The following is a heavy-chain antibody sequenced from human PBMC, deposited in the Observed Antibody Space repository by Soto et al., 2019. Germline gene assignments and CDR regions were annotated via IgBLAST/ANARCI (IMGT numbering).Heavy chain of an antibody. J-gene: IGHJ4*02. CDR3: AREDASIAARYFDY. CDR2: IYHSGST. D-gene: IGHD6-6*01. V-gene: IGHV4-4*02. CDR1: SGSISSSNW. Sequence: SETLSLTCAVSSGSISSSNWWSWVRQPPGKGLEWIGEIYHSGSTNYNPSLKSRVTISVDTSKNQFSLKLSSVTAADTAVYYCAREDASIAARYFDYWGQGTLVTVSS.